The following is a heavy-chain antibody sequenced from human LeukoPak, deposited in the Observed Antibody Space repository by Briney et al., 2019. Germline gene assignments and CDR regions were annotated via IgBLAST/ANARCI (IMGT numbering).Heavy chain of an antibody. V-gene: IGHV4-4*02. D-gene: IGHD3-22*01. CDR2: IYRSEDT. Sequence: SETLSLTCAVSGGSITSSDWWSWVRQPPGRGLEWIGYIYRSEDTSYDPSLKSRVTISVDTSKNQFSLKLSSVTAADTAVYYCARTTYYSDSSALDYWGQGNLVTVSS. J-gene: IGHJ4*02. CDR3: ARTTYYSDSSALDY. CDR1: GGSITSSDW.